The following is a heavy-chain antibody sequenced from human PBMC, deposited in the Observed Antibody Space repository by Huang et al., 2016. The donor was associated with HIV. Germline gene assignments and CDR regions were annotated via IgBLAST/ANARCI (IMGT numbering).Heavy chain of an antibody. J-gene: IGHJ3*02. D-gene: IGHD3-22*01. CDR1: GGSFSGHY. V-gene: IGHV4-34*02. CDR2: ISDSGST. Sequence: QVQLQQWGAELLKPSETLSLTCAVSGGSFSGHYWTWIRQPPGRGLEWIGEISDSGSTTYNPSLKSRVTISGDTSQSQFSLKLNSVTAAYTAIYYCARMFKYDSGGYWGNDAFDIWGQGTMVTVSS. CDR3: ARMFKYDSGGYWGNDAFDI.